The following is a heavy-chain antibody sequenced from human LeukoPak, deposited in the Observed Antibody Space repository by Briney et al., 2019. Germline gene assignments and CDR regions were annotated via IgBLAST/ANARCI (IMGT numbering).Heavy chain of an antibody. CDR1: GFTFSSYS. CDR2: ISSFSSYI. J-gene: IGHJ6*03. Sequence: PGGSLRLSCAASGFTFSSYSMNWFRQAPGKGLEWVSSISSFSSYIYYADSVKGRFTISRDNAKNSLHLQMNSLRVEDTAVYYCARDPSPRTSYYYYYMDVWGKGTTVTVSS. D-gene: IGHD2-2*01. V-gene: IGHV3-21*01. CDR3: ARDPSPRTSYYYYYMDV.